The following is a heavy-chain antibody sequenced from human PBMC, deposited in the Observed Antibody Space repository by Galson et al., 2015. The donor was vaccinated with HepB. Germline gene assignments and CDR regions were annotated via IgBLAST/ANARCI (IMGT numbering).Heavy chain of an antibody. V-gene: IGHV2-70*01. J-gene: IGHJ4*02. CDR1: GFSLSTSGTC. D-gene: IGHD1-26*01. Sequence: PALVKPTQTLTLTCTFSGFSLSTSGTCVSWIRQPPGKALEWLALIDWDDEKYYRTSLKTRLTISKDTSKNQVVLTMTNMDPVDTATYYCARIRLCLSYSKGDLDNWGQGTLVTVSS. CDR3: ARIRLCLSYSKGDLDN. CDR2: IDWDDEK.